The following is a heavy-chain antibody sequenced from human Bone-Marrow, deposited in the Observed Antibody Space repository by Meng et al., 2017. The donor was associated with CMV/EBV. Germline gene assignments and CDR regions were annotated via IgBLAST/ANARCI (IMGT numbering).Heavy chain of an antibody. V-gene: IGHV4-34*01. CDR1: GGSFSGYY. CDR2: INHSGST. Sequence: GSLRLSCAVYGGSFSGYYWSWIRQPPGKGLEWIGEINHSGSTNYNPSLKSRVTISVDTSKNQFSLKLSSVTAADTAVYYCARGRVPAALFDYWGQGNLVTV. J-gene: IGHJ4*02. CDR3: ARGRVPAALFDY. D-gene: IGHD2-2*01.